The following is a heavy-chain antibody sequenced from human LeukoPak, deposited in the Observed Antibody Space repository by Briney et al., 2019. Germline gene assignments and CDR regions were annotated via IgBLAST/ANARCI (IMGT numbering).Heavy chain of an antibody. V-gene: IGHV3-74*01. J-gene: IGHJ4*02. CDR1: GFTFSRYW. CDR2: IYSDGSAT. D-gene: IGHD5-24*01. CDR3: ARGGDGYNPDYFDY. Sequence: PGGSLRLSCAASGFTFSRYWMHWVRQAPGKGLVWVSHIYSDGSATNYADSVQGRFTISRDNPKNTLYLQMNSLRAEDTAVYYCARGGDGYNPDYFDYWGQGTLVTVSS.